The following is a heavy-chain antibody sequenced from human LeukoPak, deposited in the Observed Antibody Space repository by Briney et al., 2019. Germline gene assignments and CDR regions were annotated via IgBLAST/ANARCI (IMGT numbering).Heavy chain of an antibody. CDR2: INPNNGGT. J-gene: IGHJ6*02. CDR3: ARDRVPFYSSTFKDYYLQYGLDV. Sequence: ASVKVSCKASGYTFTGHYIHWVRQAPGQGLEWMGWINPNNGGTSYAQKFQGRFSLTRDTSISTACMEVSGLRADDTAPYYCARDRVPFYSSTFKDYYLQYGLDVWGQGTTVTVSS. D-gene: IGHD6-19*01. CDR1: GYTFTGHY. V-gene: IGHV1-2*02.